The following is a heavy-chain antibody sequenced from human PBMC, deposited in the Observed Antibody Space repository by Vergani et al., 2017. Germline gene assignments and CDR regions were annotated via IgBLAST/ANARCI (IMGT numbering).Heavy chain of an antibody. CDR1: GFTFSRYW. CDR2: IKQDESEK. Sequence: VQLVESGGGVVQPGRSLRLSCAASGFTFSRYWMSWVRQAPGKGLEWVANIKQDESEKHYVDSVKGRFTISRDNAKNSLFLQMNGLRAEDTAVYYCARGTGSSYVYWGQGTLVTVSS. D-gene: IGHD1-26*01. J-gene: IGHJ4*02. CDR3: ARGTGSSYVY. V-gene: IGHV3-7*01.